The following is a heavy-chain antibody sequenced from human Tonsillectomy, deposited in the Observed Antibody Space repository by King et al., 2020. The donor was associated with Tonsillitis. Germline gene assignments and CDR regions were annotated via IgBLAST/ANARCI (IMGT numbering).Heavy chain of an antibody. J-gene: IGHJ4*02. Sequence: VQLVESGGGLVQPGGSLKLSCVASGFTFSDSAMHWGRPASGKGLEWVGHIRSKAKSYATEYAVSVKGRFTSSSDDSKNTAYLQMNSLKTEDTAVYYCTSPGDGYSGGGQGTLVTVSS. D-gene: IGHD5-18*01. CDR1: GFTFSDSA. CDR3: TSPGDGYSG. V-gene: IGHV3-73*02. CDR2: IRSKAKSYAT.